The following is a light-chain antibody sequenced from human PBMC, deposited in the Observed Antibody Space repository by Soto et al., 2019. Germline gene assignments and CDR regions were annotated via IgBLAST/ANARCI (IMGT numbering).Light chain of an antibody. CDR1: QSVSSSY. J-gene: IGKJ5*01. Sequence: ERAPLSHRASQSVSSSYLAWYQQKPGQAPRLLIYGASNRATGIPDRFSGSGSGTDFTLTISRLEPDDFAVYYCQQYGSSYTFGQGTLLEIK. V-gene: IGKV3-20*01. CDR2: GAS. CDR3: QQYGSSYT.